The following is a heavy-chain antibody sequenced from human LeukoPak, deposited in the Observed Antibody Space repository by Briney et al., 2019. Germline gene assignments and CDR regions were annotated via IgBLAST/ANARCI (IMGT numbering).Heavy chain of an antibody. J-gene: IGHJ1*01. Sequence: SETLSLTCTVSGGSIRSSSYYWGWIRQPPGKGLEWIGEINHSGSTNYNPSLKSRVTISVDTSKNQFSLKLSSVTAADTAVYYCARGTFRSWSGSPFQHWGQGTLVTVSS. CDR1: GGSIRSSSYY. CDR3: ARGTFRSWSGSPFQH. D-gene: IGHD3-3*01. V-gene: IGHV4-39*07. CDR2: INHSGST.